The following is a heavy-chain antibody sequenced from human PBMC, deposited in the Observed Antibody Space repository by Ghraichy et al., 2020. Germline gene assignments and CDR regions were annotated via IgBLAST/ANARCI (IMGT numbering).Heavy chain of an antibody. V-gene: IGHV4-39*01. D-gene: IGHD7-27*01. CDR3: ARHLVNWGDRGPTIDY. Sequence: SQTLSLTCTVSGGSISSSSYYWGWIRQPPGKGLEWIGSISYSGSTYYNPSLKSRVTISVDTPKNQFSLKLSSMTAADTAVYYCARHLVNWGDRGPTIDYWGQGTLVTVSS. CDR2: ISYSGST. CDR1: GGSISSSSYY. J-gene: IGHJ4*02.